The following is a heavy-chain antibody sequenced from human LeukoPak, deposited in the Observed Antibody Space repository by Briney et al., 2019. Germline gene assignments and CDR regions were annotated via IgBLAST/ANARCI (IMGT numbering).Heavy chain of an antibody. Sequence: PGGSLRLSCAASGFTFSSYWMSWVRQAPGKGLEWVANIKQDGSEKYYVDSVKGRFTISRDNAKNTLYLQMNSLRAEDTAVYYCAKDAFSYYYDSSGYYDDYWGQGTLVTVSS. CDR2: IKQDGSEK. V-gene: IGHV3-7*01. D-gene: IGHD3-22*01. CDR3: AKDAFSYYYDSSGYYDDY. J-gene: IGHJ4*02. CDR1: GFTFSSYW.